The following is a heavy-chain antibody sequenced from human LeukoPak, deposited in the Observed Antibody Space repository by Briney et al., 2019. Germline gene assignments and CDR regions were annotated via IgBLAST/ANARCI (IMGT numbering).Heavy chain of an antibody. CDR3: AGGGGAWELLGY. Sequence: SGTLSLTCAVSGVSITNNHYWTWVRQPPGKGLEWIADIFHSGIANYNPSLKSRVTISMDKSKNQFSLTLTSVTAADTAVYYCAGGGGAWELLGYWGQGTLVTVSS. J-gene: IGHJ4*02. CDR1: GVSITNNHY. CDR2: IFHSGIA. D-gene: IGHD3-10*01. V-gene: IGHV4-4*02.